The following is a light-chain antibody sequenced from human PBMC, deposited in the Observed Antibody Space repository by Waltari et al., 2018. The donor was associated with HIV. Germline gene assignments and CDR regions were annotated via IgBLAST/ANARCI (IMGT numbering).Light chain of an antibody. CDR2: AAS. J-gene: IGKJ4*01. CDR1: QGISSY. CDR3: QQLESYTQIS. Sequence: DIQLTQSPSILSASVVYRVTITCRTSQGISSYLAWYQQKPGKAPKLLIYAASTLQSGVPSRFSGSGSGTEFTLTISSLQPEDFATYYCQQLESYTQISFGGGTKVGIK. V-gene: IGKV1-9*01.